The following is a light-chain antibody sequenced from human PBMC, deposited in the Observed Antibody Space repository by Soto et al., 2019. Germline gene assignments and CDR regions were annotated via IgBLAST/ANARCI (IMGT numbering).Light chain of an antibody. CDR3: QQSYSPPRT. V-gene: IGKV1-39*01. Sequence: DIQMTQSPSSLSASVGDRVTITCRASQTITNYLNWYQQKLGKAPKLLIYSASSLQSGVPSRFSGRGSGTHFSLTISSLEPEDSATYYCQQSYSPPRTFGQGTKVDIK. CDR1: QTITNY. J-gene: IGKJ1*01. CDR2: SAS.